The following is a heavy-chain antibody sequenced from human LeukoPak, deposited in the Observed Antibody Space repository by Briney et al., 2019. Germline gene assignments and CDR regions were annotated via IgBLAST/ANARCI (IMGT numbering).Heavy chain of an antibody. CDR1: GGSFSGYY. J-gene: IGHJ3*02. Sequence: SETLSLTCAVYGGSFSGYYWSWIRQPPGKGLEWIGEINHSGSTNYNPPLKSRVTISVDTSKNQFSLKLSSVTAADTAVYYCARANQLLYGPDAFDIWGQGTMVTVSS. V-gene: IGHV4-34*01. CDR2: INHSGST. CDR3: ARANQLLYGPDAFDI. D-gene: IGHD2-2*02.